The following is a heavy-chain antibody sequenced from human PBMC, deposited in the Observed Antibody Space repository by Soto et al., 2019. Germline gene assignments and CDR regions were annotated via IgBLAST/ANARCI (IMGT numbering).Heavy chain of an antibody. D-gene: IGHD5-18*01. Sequence: QVQLQESGPGLVKPSETLSLTCSVSGGSIGSYYWSWIRQPPGKGLEWIGYIYYTGSTNYNPSLKIRLSLSVAPSNTPFSLNLISLPASATAVSYFAIGGWIQIAYWRQGTLVTVSS. CDR3: AIGGWIQIAY. J-gene: IGHJ4*02. CDR1: GGSIGSYY. CDR2: IYYTGST. V-gene: IGHV4-59*08.